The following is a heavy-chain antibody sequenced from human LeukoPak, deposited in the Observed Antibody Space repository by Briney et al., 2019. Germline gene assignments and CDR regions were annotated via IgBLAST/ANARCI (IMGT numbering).Heavy chain of an antibody. J-gene: IGHJ1*01. CDR1: GFTFDDYA. D-gene: IGHD2-2*01. Sequence: GGSLRLSCAASGFTFDDYAMHWVRQAPGKGLEWVSGISWNSGSIGYADSVKGRFTISRDNAKSSLYLQMNSLRAEDTAVYYCATYSSSNGREFQYWGQGTLVTVSS. V-gene: IGHV3-9*01. CDR3: ATYSSSNGREFQY. CDR2: ISWNSGSI.